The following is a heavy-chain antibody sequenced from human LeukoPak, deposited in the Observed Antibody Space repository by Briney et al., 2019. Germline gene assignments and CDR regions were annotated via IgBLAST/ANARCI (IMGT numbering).Heavy chain of an antibody. Sequence: GGSLRLSCAASGFTFSDQYMDWVRQAPGKGLEWVAVISYDGSNKYYADSVKGRFTISRDNSKNTLYLQMNSLRAEDTAVYYCARDQRDYYDSSGYWGDYYYYYGMDVWGQGTTVTVSS. J-gene: IGHJ6*02. CDR3: ARDQRDYYDSSGYWGDYYYYYGMDV. CDR1: GFTFSDQY. CDR2: ISYDGSNK. V-gene: IGHV3-30-3*01. D-gene: IGHD3-22*01.